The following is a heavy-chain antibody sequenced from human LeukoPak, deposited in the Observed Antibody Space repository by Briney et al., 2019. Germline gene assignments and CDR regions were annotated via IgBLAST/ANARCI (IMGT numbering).Heavy chain of an antibody. CDR3: ARATPWPSYDFWSGYSFHT. CDR1: GYTFTSYD. CDR2: MNPNSGNT. J-gene: IGHJ5*02. D-gene: IGHD3-3*01. Sequence: GASVKVSCKASGYTFTSYDINWVRKATGQGLEWMGWMNPNSGNTGYAQKFQGRVTMTRNTSISTAYMELSSLRSEDTAVYYCARATPWPSYDFWSGYSFHTWCQGTLVTGSS. V-gene: IGHV1-8*01.